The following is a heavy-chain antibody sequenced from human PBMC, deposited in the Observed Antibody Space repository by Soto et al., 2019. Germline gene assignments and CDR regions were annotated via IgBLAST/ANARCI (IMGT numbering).Heavy chain of an antibody. V-gene: IGHV3-30-3*01. Sequence: GGSLRLSCAASGFTFSSYAMHWVRQAPGKGLEWVAVISYDGSNKYYADSVKGRFTISRDNSKNTLYLQMNSLRAEDTAVYYCARDLWFGESFRYYFDYWAQGTLVTVSS. CDR1: GFTFSSYA. CDR2: ISYDGSNK. CDR3: ARDLWFGESFRYYFDY. D-gene: IGHD3-10*01. J-gene: IGHJ4*02.